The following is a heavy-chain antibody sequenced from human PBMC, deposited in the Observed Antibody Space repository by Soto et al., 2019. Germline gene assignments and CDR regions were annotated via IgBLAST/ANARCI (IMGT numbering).Heavy chain of an antibody. J-gene: IGHJ4*02. V-gene: IGHV4-59*01. CDR1: GGSISSYY. CDR2: IYYSGST. D-gene: IGHD3-10*01. CDR3: ARAPRGDYGYPSYFDY. Sequence: SETLSLTCTVSGGSISSYYWSWIRQPPGKGLEWIGYIYYSGSTNYNPSLKSRVTISVDTSKNQFSLKLSSVTAADTAVYYCARAPRGDYGYPSYFDYWGQGTLVTVSS.